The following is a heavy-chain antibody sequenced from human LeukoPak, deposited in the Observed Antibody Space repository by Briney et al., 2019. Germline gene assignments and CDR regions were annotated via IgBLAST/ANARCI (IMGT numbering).Heavy chain of an antibody. CDR2: INPSGGST. D-gene: IGHD3-10*01. V-gene: IGHV1-46*01. Sequence: AASVKVSCKASGYTFTSYYMHWVRQAPGQGLEWMGIINPSGGSTSYAQKFQGRVTMTRDTSATTAYMELSSLRSEDTAVYYCARGLGYYGSGSYPPPNYWGQGTLVTVSS. CDR1: GYTFTSYY. CDR3: ARGLGYYGSGSYPPPNY. J-gene: IGHJ4*02.